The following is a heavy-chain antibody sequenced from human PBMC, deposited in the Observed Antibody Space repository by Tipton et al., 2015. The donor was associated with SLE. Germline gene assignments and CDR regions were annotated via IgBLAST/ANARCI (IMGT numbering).Heavy chain of an antibody. CDR3: ARAGASKSIAVAIDY. D-gene: IGHD6-19*01. J-gene: IGHJ4*02. CDR1: GFTFSTYA. CDR2: ISLDGADK. Sequence: SLRLSCAASGFTFSTYAMHWVRHIPGKGLEWVAVISLDGADKYYADSVKGRFTISRDNSKNTLYLQMNSLRAEDTAVYYCARAGASKSIAVAIDYWGQGSL. V-gene: IGHV3-30-3*01.